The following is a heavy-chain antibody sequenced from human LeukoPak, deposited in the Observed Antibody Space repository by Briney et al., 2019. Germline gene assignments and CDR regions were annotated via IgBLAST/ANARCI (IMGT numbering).Heavy chain of an antibody. CDR2: IIPIFGTA. V-gene: IGHV1-69*05. J-gene: IGHJ4*02. CDR3: ARDPSLTD. CDR1: GGTFSSYA. Sequence: SVKVSCKASGGTFSSYALSWVRQAPGQGLEWMGGIIPIFGTANYAQKFQGRVTITTDESTRTAYMELSSLRSEDTAVYYCARDPSLTDWGQGTLVTVSS.